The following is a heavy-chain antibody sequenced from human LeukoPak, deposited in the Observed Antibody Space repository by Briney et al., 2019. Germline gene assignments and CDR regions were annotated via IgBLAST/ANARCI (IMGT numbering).Heavy chain of an antibody. D-gene: IGHD5-18*01. CDR2: INPSGGST. Sequence: ASVKVSCKASGYTFTGYYMHWVRQAPGQGLEWMGIINPSGGSTSYAQKFQGRVTMTRDTSTSTVYMELSSLRSEDTAVYYCARDSEDTAMVPSFWGQGTLVTVSS. CDR3: ARDSEDTAMVPSF. J-gene: IGHJ4*02. CDR1: GYTFTGYY. V-gene: IGHV1-46*01.